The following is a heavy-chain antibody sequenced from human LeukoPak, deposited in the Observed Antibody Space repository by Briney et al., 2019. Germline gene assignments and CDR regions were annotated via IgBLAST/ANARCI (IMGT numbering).Heavy chain of an antibody. Sequence: SETLSLTCTVSGVSISSYYWSWIRQPPGKGLEWIGCIYYSGSTNYNPSLKSRVTISVDTSKNQFSLKLSSVTAADTAVYYCARLDSSGWYFQHWGQGTLVTVSS. CDR1: GVSISSYY. CDR2: IYYSGST. CDR3: ARLDSSGWYFQH. J-gene: IGHJ1*01. D-gene: IGHD6-19*01. V-gene: IGHV4-59*12.